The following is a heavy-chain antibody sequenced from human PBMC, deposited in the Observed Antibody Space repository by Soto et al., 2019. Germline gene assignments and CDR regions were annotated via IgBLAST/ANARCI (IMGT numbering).Heavy chain of an antibody. V-gene: IGHV3-15*01. D-gene: IGHD3-9*01. CDR3: ATGLLRYYAY. CDR1: GINFSRAW. J-gene: IGHJ4*01. Sequence: GSLRLSCAASGINFSRAWMSWVRQAPGKGLEWVGRIKSKFDGETIDYAAPVKGRFTISRDDSKNIVYLQMNSLNTEDTAVYYCATGLLRYYAYWGHGTLVTVS. CDR2: IKSKFDGETI.